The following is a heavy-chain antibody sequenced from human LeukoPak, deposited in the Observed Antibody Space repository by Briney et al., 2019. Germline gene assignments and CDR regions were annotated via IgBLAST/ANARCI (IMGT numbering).Heavy chain of an antibody. Sequence: GGSLRLCCATSGFTFRNYWMSWVRQAPGKGMEYVANIKKDGSDKYYVDSAVKGRFTVYRDNAKNSLYLEMNSLRVEDTAVYYCIRDDGSRSIDHWGQGTQVTVSS. J-gene: IGHJ4*02. V-gene: IGHV3-7*01. CDR3: IRDDGSRSIDH. D-gene: IGHD1-26*01. CDR1: GFTFRNYW. CDR2: IKKDGSDK.